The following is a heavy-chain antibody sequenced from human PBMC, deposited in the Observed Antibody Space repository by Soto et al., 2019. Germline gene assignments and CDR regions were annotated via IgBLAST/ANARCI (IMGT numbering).Heavy chain of an antibody. CDR3: ARDTGNSFDY. J-gene: IGHJ4*02. V-gene: IGHV1-18*01. Sequence: HVQLVQSGGELKKPGASVKVSYNTSGYTFNTYFITWVRQAPGQGLEWMGWISPHNGNTNYAEKFQGRVTMTADTITKTAYMELRNLRIDDTAVYYCARDTGNSFDYWGQGTPVTVSS. CDR2: ISPHNGNT. CDR1: GYTFNTYF.